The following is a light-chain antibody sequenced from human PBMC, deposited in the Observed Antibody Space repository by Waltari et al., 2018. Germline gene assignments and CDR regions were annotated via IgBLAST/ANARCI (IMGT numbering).Light chain of an antibody. CDR2: DVS. V-gene: IGLV2-8*01. Sequence: QSALTQPPSASGSPGQSVTIPCPGTPSDIGGHTFVSWFQQHPGKAPKLVIYDVSERPSGVPDRFSGSKSGSTATLTVSGLQAEDEADYYCSSYGGKNNLIFGGGTTLTVL. CDR3: SSYGGKNNLI. J-gene: IGLJ2*01. CDR1: PSDIGGHTF.